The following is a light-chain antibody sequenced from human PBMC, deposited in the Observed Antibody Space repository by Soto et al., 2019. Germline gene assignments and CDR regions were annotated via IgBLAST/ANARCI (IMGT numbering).Light chain of an antibody. CDR2: DVN. CDR3: CSYIGSYSYV. J-gene: IGLJ1*01. Sequence: QSALTQPGSVSGSPGQSVTISCTGTSSDVGNYNSVSWYQHHPGKAPKLMIYDVNKWPSGVPDRFSGSKSGNTASLTISGLQAEDEADYYCCSYIGSYSYVFGTGTKVTVL. CDR1: SSDVGNYNS. V-gene: IGLV2-11*01.